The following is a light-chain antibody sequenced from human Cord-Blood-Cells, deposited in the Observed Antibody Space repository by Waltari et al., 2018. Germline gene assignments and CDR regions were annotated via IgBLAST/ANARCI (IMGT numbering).Light chain of an antibody. CDR1: QSVSSN. J-gene: IGKJ4*01. CDR3: QQYNNWPPVT. V-gene: IGKV3-15*01. CDR2: GAS. Sequence: EIVMPQPPATLSVSPGEKATLSRRARQSVSSNLAWYLHKPSQAPRPLIYGASTRATGIPARFSGSGSGTEFTLTISSLQSEDFAVYYCQQYNNWPPVTFGGGTKVEIK.